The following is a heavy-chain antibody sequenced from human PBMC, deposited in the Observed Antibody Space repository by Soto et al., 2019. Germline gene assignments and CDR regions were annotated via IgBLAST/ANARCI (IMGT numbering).Heavy chain of an antibody. CDR1: DFTFDKYY. D-gene: IGHD1-20*01. CDR2: IKPDGSEQ. CDR3: ERGNWNYYYGFDV. J-gene: IGHJ6*02. Sequence: ESLRLSCAASDFTFDKYYMTWVRQAPGKGPEWVANIKPDGSEQYYVDSVKGRFTISRDNANNSLYLQMNSLRAEDTAVYFCERGNWNYYYGFDVWGQGTTVTVSS. V-gene: IGHV3-7*01.